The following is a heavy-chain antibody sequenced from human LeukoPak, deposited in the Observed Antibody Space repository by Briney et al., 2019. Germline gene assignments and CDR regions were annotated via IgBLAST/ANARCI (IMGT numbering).Heavy chain of an antibody. CDR3: ARQGAYSSAIGMGY. V-gene: IGHV1-46*02. J-gene: IGHJ4*02. Sequence: ASVKVSCKASGYTFNNYYMYWVRQAPGQGLEWMGMINPSGGGTSYAQKFQGRVTMTRDTSTRTVYMEVSSLKPEDTAVYYCARQGAYSSAIGMGYWGQGTLVTVSS. CDR1: GYTFNNYY. CDR2: INPSGGGT. D-gene: IGHD6-19*01.